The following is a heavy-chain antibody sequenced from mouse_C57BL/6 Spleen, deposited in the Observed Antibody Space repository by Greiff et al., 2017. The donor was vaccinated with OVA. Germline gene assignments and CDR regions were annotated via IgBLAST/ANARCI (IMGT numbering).Heavy chain of an antibody. CDR2: IDPENGDT. CDR1: GFNIKDDY. V-gene: IGHV14-4*01. Sequence: EVKVVESGAELVRPGASVKLSCTASGFNIKDDYMHWVKQRPEQGLEWIGWIDPENGDTEYASKFQGKATITADTSSNTAYLQLSSLTSEDTAVYYCTTSYLWGQGTTLTVSS. J-gene: IGHJ2*01. CDR3: TTSYL. D-gene: IGHD5-5*01.